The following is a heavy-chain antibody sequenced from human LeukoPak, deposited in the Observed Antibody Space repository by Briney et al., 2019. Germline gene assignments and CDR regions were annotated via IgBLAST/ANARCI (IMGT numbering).Heavy chain of an antibody. CDR2: IRDSGAT. V-gene: IGHV3-66*03. CDR1: GFSVSNYY. J-gene: IGHJ5*01. Sequence: GGSLRLSCAGSGFSVSNYYMNWGRQAPGKGLEWVSLIRDSGATFYADSVKGRFTISRDNSKNTIYLQMNRLRVEDTAVYFCARDRAVTQVWVEFDSWGQGTQVTVSS. CDR3: ARDRAVTQVWVEFDS. D-gene: IGHD3-16*01.